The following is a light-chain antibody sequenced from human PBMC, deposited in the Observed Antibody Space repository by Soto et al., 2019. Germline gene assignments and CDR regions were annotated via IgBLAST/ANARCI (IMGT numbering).Light chain of an antibody. CDR3: SSYAGSNNFVV. J-gene: IGLJ2*01. Sequence: QSLLTHPPSTSFSPGQSVTISCTGTSSDVGGYDYVSWYQQHPGKAPKLMIYEVDKRPSGVPDRFSGSKSGYTASLTVSGLQPEDEADYYCSSYAGSNNFVVFGGGTQLTVL. V-gene: IGLV2-8*01. CDR1: SSDVGGYDY. CDR2: EVD.